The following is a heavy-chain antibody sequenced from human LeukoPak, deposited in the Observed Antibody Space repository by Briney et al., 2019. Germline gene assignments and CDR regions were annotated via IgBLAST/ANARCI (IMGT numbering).Heavy chain of an antibody. V-gene: IGHV3-7*03. Sequence: GGSLRLSCAASGFTFSSYWMSWVRRAPGNGLEWVANIKQDGSEKYYVDSVKGRFTISRDNSKNTLYLQMNSLRAEDTAVYYCAKSQLAYCSGGSCFDAFDIWGQGTMVTVSS. CDR1: GFTFSSYW. CDR3: AKSQLAYCSGGSCFDAFDI. D-gene: IGHD2-15*01. J-gene: IGHJ3*02. CDR2: IKQDGSEK.